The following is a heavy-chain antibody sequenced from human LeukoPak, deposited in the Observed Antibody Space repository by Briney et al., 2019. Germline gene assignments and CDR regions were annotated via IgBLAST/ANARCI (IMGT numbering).Heavy chain of an antibody. CDR1: GFTFSSYA. CDR2: ISGSGGNT. V-gene: IGHV3-23*01. CDR3: AKDRGRGSSWYDALDI. Sequence: GGSLRLSCAASGFTFSSYAMSWVRQAPGKGLEWVSVISGSGGNTYYADSVKGRFTISRDNFKNTLYLEMNSLRVEDTAVYYCAKDRGRGSSWYDALDIWGQGTMVTVSS. D-gene: IGHD6-13*01. J-gene: IGHJ3*02.